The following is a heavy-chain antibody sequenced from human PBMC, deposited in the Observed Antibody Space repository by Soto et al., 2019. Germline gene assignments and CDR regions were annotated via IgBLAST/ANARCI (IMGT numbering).Heavy chain of an antibody. V-gene: IGHV4-59*01. J-gene: IGHJ4*02. CDR1: GGSISGYY. CDR3: ARAGRSSSKTVFDY. CDR2: ISYSGSP. D-gene: IGHD6-6*01. Sequence: SKTLSLTCTVSGGSISGYYWSWIRQAPGKGLEWIGYISYSGSPNYDPSLKSRVTISVDTSQNQSSLKLTSVTAADTAVYYCARAGRSSSKTVFDYWGQGTLVTVSS.